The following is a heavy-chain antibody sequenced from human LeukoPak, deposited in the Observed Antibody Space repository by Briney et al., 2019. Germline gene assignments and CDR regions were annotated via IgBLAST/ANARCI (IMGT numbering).Heavy chain of an antibody. Sequence: GGSLGLSCAASGFTFSSYWMSWVRQAPGKGLEWVANIKQDGSEKYYVDSVKGRFTISRDNAKNSLYLQMNSLRAEDTAVYYCARDTQGKRSYYFDYWGQGTLVTVSS. D-gene: IGHD4-23*01. J-gene: IGHJ4*02. CDR2: IKQDGSEK. CDR3: ARDTQGKRSYYFDY. V-gene: IGHV3-7*01. CDR1: GFTFSSYW.